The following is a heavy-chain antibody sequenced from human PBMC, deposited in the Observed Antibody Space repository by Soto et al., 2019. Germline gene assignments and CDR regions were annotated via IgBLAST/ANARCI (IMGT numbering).Heavy chain of an antibody. Sequence: QVQLVESGGGLVKPGGSLRLSCAASGFTFSDYYMSWIRQAPGKGLEWVSYISSSSSYTNYADSVKGRFTISRDNAKNSLYLQMNSLRAEDTAVYYCARGGCSSTSCYYYYGMDVWGQGTTVTVSS. J-gene: IGHJ6*02. CDR2: ISSSSSYT. D-gene: IGHD2-2*01. V-gene: IGHV3-11*06. CDR1: GFTFSDYY. CDR3: ARGGCSSTSCYYYYGMDV.